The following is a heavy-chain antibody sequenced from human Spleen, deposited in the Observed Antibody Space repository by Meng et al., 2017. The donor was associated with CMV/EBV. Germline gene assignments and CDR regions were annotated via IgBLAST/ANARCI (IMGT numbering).Heavy chain of an antibody. CDR1: GGSISSSNL. J-gene: IGHJ4*02. CDR3: ARIERRRILKYCGSDCSTTDY. D-gene: IGHD2-21*02. V-gene: IGHV4-4*02. CDR2: IYHSGST. Sequence: QVQLQASGPGLVKPSGTLSLTCAVPGGSISSSNLWTWVRQVPGKGLEWIGEIYHSGSTNYNPSLKSRVTISVDKFKNQFSLKLGSVTAADTAVYYCARIERRRILKYCGSDCSTTDYWGQGTLVTVSS.